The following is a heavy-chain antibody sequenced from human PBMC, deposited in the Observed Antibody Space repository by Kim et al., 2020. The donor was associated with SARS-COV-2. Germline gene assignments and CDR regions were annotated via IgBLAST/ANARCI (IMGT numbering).Heavy chain of an antibody. D-gene: IGHD6-13*01. J-gene: IGHJ4*01. V-gene: IGHV3-11*03. CDR1: GFTFGNYY. CDR2: ITCVTDYT. Sequence: GGSLRLSCAASGFTFGNYYMSWIRQAPGKGLDWVSHITCVTDYTKYADSVKGRFTISRDNAQNSLYLQMNSLRAEDTAAYYCARISDAASSFLYFYY. CDR3: ARISDAASSFLYFYY.